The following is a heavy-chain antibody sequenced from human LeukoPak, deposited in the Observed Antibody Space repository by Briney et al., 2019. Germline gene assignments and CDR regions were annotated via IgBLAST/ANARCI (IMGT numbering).Heavy chain of an antibody. V-gene: IGHV1-24*01. CDR2: FDPEDGET. J-gene: IGHJ6*02. CDR3: ARDMMVRGVIFAYYGMDV. D-gene: IGHD3-10*01. Sequence: ASVKVSCKVSGYTLTELSMHWVRQAPGKGLEWMGGFDPEDGETIYAQKFQGRVTMTEDTSTDTAYMELSSLRSEDTAVYYCARDMMVRGVIFAYYGMDVWGQGTTVTVSS. CDR1: GYTLTELS.